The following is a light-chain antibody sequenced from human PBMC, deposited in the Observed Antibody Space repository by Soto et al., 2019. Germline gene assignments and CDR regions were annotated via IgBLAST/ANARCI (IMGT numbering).Light chain of an antibody. J-gene: IGKJ1*01. V-gene: IGKV3-15*01. CDR1: QSVSSN. CDR3: QQYNNWPRT. CDR2: GAS. Sequence: VMTHSAATLSVSPGERATLSCRASQSVSSNLAWYQQKPGQAPSLLIYGASTRATGIPARFSGSGCGTDFTLTISSLQPEDFAVYYCQQYNNWPRTFGQGTKVDIK.